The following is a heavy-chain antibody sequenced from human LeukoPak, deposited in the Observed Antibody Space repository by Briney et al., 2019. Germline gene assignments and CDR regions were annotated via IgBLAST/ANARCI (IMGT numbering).Heavy chain of an antibody. D-gene: IGHD3-9*01. Sequence: SETLSLTCAVSGYSISSGYYWSWIRPPPGKGLEWIGEINHSGSTNYNPSHKSRVTISVDTSKNQFSLKLSSVTAADTAVYYCARGRVLRYFDWLPYFDYWGQGTLVTVSS. CDR1: GYSISSGYY. J-gene: IGHJ4*02. V-gene: IGHV4-34*01. CDR2: INHSGST. CDR3: ARGRVLRYFDWLPYFDY.